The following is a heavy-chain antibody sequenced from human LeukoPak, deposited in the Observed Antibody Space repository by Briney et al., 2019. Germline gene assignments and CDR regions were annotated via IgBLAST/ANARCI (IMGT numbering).Heavy chain of an antibody. CDR1: GDSISSGYY. D-gene: IGHD3-10*01. Sequence: SETLSLTCTVSGDSISSGYYWSWIRQPPGKGLEWIGEINHSGSTNYNPSLKSRVTISVDTSKNQFSLKLSSVTAADTAVYYCARGRHRGSLWFGELLSRRYFDYWGQGTLVTVSS. V-gene: IGHV4-34*01. CDR3: ARGRHRGSLWFGELLSRRYFDY. J-gene: IGHJ4*02. CDR2: INHSGST.